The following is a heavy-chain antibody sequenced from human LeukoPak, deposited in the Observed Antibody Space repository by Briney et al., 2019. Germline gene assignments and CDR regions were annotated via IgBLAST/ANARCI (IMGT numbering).Heavy chain of an antibody. CDR1: GYSISSGYH. J-gene: IGHJ6*03. V-gene: IGHV4-38-2*02. D-gene: IGHD3-3*01. Sequence: PSETLSLTCTVSGYSISSGYHWGWIRQPPGKGLEWIGSIYHSGSTYYNPSLKSRVTISVDTSKNQFSLKLSSVTAADTAVYYCARATNRITIFGVVITPYYYYMDVWGKGTTVTVSS. CDR3: ARATNRITIFGVVITPYYYYMDV. CDR2: IYHSGST.